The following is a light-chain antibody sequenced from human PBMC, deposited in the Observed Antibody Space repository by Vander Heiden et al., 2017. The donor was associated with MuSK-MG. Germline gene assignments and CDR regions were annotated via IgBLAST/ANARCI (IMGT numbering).Light chain of an antibody. CDR3: QQYNSYPPIT. V-gene: IGKV1-13*02. CDR1: QGISSA. Sequence: AIQLTQSPSSLSASVGDRVTITCRASQGISSALAWYQQKPGKAPKLLIYDASSLESGVPSRFSGSGSGTDFTLTISSLQPEDFATYYCQQYNSYPPITFGRGTRVEIK. J-gene: IGKJ4*01. CDR2: DAS.